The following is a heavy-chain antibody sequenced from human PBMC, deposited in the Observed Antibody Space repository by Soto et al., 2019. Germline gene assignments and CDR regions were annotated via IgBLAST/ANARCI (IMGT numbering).Heavy chain of an antibody. V-gene: IGHV4-34*01. D-gene: IGHD6-13*01. CDR2: INHSGST. J-gene: IGHJ5*02. CDR1: GGSFSGYY. CDR3: ARGMYSSSCVYSVDP. Sequence: SETLSLTCAVYGGSFSGYYWSWIRQPPGKGLEWIGEINHSGSTNYNPSLKSRVTISVDTSKNQFSLKLSSVTAADTAVYYCARGMYSSSCVYSVDPWGQGTLVTVSS.